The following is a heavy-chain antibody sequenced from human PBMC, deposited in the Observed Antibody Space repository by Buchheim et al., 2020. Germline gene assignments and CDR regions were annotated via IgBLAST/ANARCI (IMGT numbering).Heavy chain of an antibody. CDR1: GYTFTSYY. D-gene: IGHD2-2*01. CDR3: ARDGKYGDIVVVPAAIGAYYYYGMDV. J-gene: IGHJ6*02. V-gene: IGHV1-46*01. Sequence: QVQLVQSGAEVKKPGASVKVSCKASGYTFTSYYMHWVRQAPGQGLEWMGIINPSGGSTSYAQKFQGRVTMTRDTSTSTVYMELSSLRSEDTAVYYCARDGKYGDIVVVPAAIGAYYYYGMDVWGQGTT. CDR2: INPSGGST.